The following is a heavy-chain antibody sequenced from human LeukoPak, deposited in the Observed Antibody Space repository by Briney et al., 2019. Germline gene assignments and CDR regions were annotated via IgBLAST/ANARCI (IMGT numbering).Heavy chain of an antibody. J-gene: IGHJ3*02. Sequence: GGSLRLSCTASGFTFNTYTMNWVRQAPGKGLEWVSYISSSSSTIYYADSVKGRFTISRDNAKNSLYLQMNSLRAEDTAVYYCARDNFWSGSDAFDIWGQGTMVTVSS. CDR1: GFTFNTYT. CDR3: ARDNFWSGSDAFDI. D-gene: IGHD3-3*01. V-gene: IGHV3-48*01. CDR2: ISSSSSTI.